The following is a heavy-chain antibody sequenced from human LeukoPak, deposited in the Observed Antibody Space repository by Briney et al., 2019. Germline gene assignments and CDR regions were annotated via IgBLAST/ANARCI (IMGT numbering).Heavy chain of an antibody. D-gene: IGHD6-19*01. CDR2: IGAYNGNT. Sequence: ASVKVSCKASGYTFTSYGISWVRQAPGQGLEWMGWIGAYNGNTNYAQKLQGRVTMTTDTSTSTAYMELRSLRSDDTAVYYCARGGPPQWLASPFDYWGQGTLVTVSS. V-gene: IGHV1-18*01. CDR3: ARGGPPQWLASPFDY. CDR1: GYTFTSYG. J-gene: IGHJ4*02.